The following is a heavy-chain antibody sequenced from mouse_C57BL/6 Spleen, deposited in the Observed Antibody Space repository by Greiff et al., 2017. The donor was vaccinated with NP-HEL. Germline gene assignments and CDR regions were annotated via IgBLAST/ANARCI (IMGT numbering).Heavy chain of an antibody. CDR2: IDPENGDT. V-gene: IGHV14-4*01. CDR1: GFNIKDDY. CDR3: TKGAYYGSSPWFAY. D-gene: IGHD1-1*01. Sequence: EVQLQQSGAELVRPGASVKLSCTASGFNIKDDYMHWVKQRPEQGLEWIGWIDPENGDTEYASKFQGKATITADTSSNTAYLQLSSLTSEDTAVYYCTKGAYYGSSPWFAYWGQGTLVTVSA. J-gene: IGHJ3*01.